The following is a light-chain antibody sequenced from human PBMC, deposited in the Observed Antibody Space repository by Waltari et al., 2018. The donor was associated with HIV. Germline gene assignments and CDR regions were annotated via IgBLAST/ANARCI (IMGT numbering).Light chain of an antibody. CDR2: YDG. Sequence: SYVLTQTPSVSVAPGKTATLTCEGSDIGTRSVHWYRQKPGRAPVLVMYYDGERPSGIAERFSGSNSGNTATLTISRVGVGDEADYYCQVWDANTDVVFGTGTKLTVL. J-gene: IGLJ2*01. V-gene: IGLV3-21*04. CDR1: DIGTRS. CDR3: QVWDANTDVV.